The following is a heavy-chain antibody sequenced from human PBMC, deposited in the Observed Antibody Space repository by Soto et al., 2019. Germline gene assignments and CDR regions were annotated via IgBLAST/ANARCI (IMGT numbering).Heavy chain of an antibody. CDR1: GFTVSSSY. CDR3: ARLVKSGDYPDYFDY. J-gene: IGHJ4*02. CDR2: IYSGGTT. Sequence: ELQLVESGGGLVQPGGSLRLSCIVSGFTVSSSYMSWVRQGPGKGLEWVSIIYSGGTTYYADSVKGRFTISRDSSKNTLYVQMTSLRAEDTAVYYCARLVKSGDYPDYFDYWGQGTLVTVSS. V-gene: IGHV3-66*04. D-gene: IGHD4-17*01.